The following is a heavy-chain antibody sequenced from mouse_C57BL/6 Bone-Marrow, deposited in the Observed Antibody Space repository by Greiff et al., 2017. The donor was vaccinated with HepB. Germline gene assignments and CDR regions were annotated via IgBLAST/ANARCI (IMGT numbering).Heavy chain of an antibody. D-gene: IGHD1-1*01. J-gene: IGHJ2*01. Sequence: EVKLMESGGGLVKPGGSLKLSCAASGFTFSSYAMSWVRQTPEKRLEWVATISDGGSYTYYPDNVKGRFTISRDTAKNNLYLQMSHLKSEDTAMYYCARDRDYYGSSPSYYFDNWGQGTTLTVSS. V-gene: IGHV5-4*01. CDR1: GFTFSSYA. CDR2: ISDGGSYT. CDR3: ARDRDYYGSSPSYYFDN.